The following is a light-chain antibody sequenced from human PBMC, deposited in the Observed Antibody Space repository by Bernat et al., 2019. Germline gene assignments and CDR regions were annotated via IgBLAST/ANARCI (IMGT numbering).Light chain of an antibody. Sequence: DIQMTQSPSTLSTSVGDRVTITCRASQSISSWLAWYQQKPGKAHKLLIYKASSLESGVPSRFSGSGSGTEFTITISSLQPDDFATYYCQQYNSYPFTFGPGTKVDIK. J-gene: IGKJ3*01. CDR1: QSISSW. V-gene: IGKV1-5*03. CDR2: KAS. CDR3: QQYNSYPFT.